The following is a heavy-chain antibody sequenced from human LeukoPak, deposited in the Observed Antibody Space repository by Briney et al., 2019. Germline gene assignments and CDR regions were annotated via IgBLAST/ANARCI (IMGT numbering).Heavy chain of an antibody. CDR2: IRSKADGGTP. Sequence: GGSLRLSCAASGFRFSDAWMNWVRQAPGKGLEWVGHIRSKADGGTPDYIAPVKGRFTISRDDSKNTLYLQMNSLKTEDTAVYYCTTDYVDTAMVNDYWGQGTLVTVSS. D-gene: IGHD5-18*01. CDR1: GFRFSDAW. CDR3: TTDYVDTAMVNDY. J-gene: IGHJ4*02. V-gene: IGHV3-15*07.